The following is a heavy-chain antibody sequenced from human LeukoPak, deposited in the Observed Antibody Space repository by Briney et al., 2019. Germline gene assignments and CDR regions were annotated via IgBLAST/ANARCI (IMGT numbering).Heavy chain of an antibody. V-gene: IGHV3-30*18. CDR3: AKDFGYYDFWSGPLDY. CDR2: ISYDGSNK. D-gene: IGHD3-3*01. Sequence: PGRSLRLSCAASGFTFSSYGMHWVRQAPGKGLEWVAVISYDGSNKYYADSVKGRFTISRDNSKNTLYLQMNSLRAEDTAVYHCAKDFGYYDFWSGPLDYWGQGTLVTVSS. J-gene: IGHJ4*02. CDR1: GFTFSSYG.